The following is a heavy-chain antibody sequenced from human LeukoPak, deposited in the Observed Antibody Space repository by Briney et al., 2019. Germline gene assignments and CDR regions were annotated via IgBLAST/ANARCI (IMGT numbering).Heavy chain of an antibody. CDR2: IWNDGSSR. Sequence: GGSLRLSCAVSGFSFSDYGMHWVRQAPGKGLEWVAVIWNDGSSRYYGDSVMGRFTISRDNSKNTLYLQMNSLRANDTAVYYCAKPTYGPGSFLIVHWGQGTLVTVSS. D-gene: IGHD3-10*01. CDR1: GFSFSDYG. CDR3: AKPTYGPGSFLIVH. J-gene: IGHJ4*02. V-gene: IGHV3-33*06.